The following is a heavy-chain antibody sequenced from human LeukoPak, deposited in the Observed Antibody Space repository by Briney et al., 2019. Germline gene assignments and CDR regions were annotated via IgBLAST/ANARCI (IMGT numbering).Heavy chain of an antibody. J-gene: IGHJ6*03. CDR2: ISGSGGST. CDR1: GFTFSSYG. D-gene: IGHD3-10*01. V-gene: IGHV3-NL1*01. CDR3: AKDMVRGYYYMDV. Sequence: GGSLRLSCEASGFTFSSYGLHWVRQAPGKGRQWVSGISGSGGSTYYADSVKGRFTISSDNSKNTLYLQMNSLRAEDTAVYYCAKDMVRGYYYMDVWGKGTTVTISS.